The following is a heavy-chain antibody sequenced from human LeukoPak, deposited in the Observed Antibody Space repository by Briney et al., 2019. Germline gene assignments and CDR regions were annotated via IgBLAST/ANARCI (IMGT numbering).Heavy chain of an antibody. D-gene: IGHD2/OR15-2a*01. Sequence: SETLSLTCTVSGGSITTYYWSWIRQPPGKGLEWIGYIYHSGSTNYNPSLKSRVTTSVDASKNQISLKLSSVTAADTAVYYCARHHSSTYPFDYWGRGTLVTVSS. V-gene: IGHV4-59*08. CDR3: ARHHSSTYPFDY. J-gene: IGHJ4*02. CDR2: IYHSGST. CDR1: GGSITTYY.